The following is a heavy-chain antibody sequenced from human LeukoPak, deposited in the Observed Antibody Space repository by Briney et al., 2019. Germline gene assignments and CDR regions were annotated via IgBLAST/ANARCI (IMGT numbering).Heavy chain of an antibody. V-gene: IGHV4-34*01. CDR3: ARSMIHDY. Sequence: SETLSLTCTVSGGSISSYYWSWIRHPPGKGLEWIGEIDHSGSTNYNPSLKSRVTISVDTSKNQFSLKLSSVTAADTAVYYCARSMIHDYWGQGTLVTVSS. D-gene: IGHD3-22*01. CDR1: GGSISSYY. J-gene: IGHJ4*02. CDR2: IDHSGST.